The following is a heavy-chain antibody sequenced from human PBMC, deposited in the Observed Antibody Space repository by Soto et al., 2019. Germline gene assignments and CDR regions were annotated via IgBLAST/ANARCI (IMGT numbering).Heavy chain of an antibody. D-gene: IGHD1-1*01. CDR3: ARARGRSVPFDP. Sequence: SETLSLTCAVYGGSFSGYYWSWIRQPPGKGLEWIGEINHSGSTNYNPSLKSRVTISVDTSKNQFSLKLSSVTAADTAVYYCARARGRSVPFDPWGQGTLVTVSS. J-gene: IGHJ5*02. CDR1: GGSFSGYY. V-gene: IGHV4-34*01. CDR2: INHSGST.